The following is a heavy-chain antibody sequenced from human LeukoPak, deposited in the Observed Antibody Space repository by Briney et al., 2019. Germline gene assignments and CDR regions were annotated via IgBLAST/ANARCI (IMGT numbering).Heavy chain of an antibody. CDR3: AKEMAPEGYSYGYDY. J-gene: IGHJ4*02. CDR1: GYTFTSYD. Sequence: ASVKVSCKASGYTFTSYDINWVRQATGQGLEWMGWMNPNSGNTGYAQKFQGRVTMTRNTSISTAYMELSSLRADDTAVYYCAKEMAPEGYSYGYDYWGQGTLVTVSS. V-gene: IGHV1-8*01. D-gene: IGHD5-18*01. CDR2: MNPNSGNT.